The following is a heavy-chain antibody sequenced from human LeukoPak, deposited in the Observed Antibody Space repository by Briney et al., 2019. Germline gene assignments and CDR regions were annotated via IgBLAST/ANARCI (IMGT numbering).Heavy chain of an antibody. CDR1: GGSITTTNYY. V-gene: IGHV4-39*01. J-gene: IGHJ4*02. Sequence: PSETLSLTCTVSGGSITTTNYYWGWIRQPPGKGLEWIGNIYYSGSTYYNPSLKSRVTISADTSKNQFSLKLSSVTAADTAVYYCARLGWDYWGQGMLVTVSS. D-gene: IGHD2-15*01. CDR3: ARLGWDY. CDR2: IYYSGST.